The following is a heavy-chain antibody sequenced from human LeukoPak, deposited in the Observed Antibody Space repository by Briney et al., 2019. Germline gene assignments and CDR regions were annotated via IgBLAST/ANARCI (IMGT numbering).Heavy chain of an antibody. V-gene: IGHV4-39*07. Sequence: KPSETLSLTCTVSGGSISSYYWGWIRQPPGKGLEWIGSIYYSGSTYYNPSLKSRVTISVDTSKNQFSLKLSSVTAADTAVYYCARIAAAGGYSDYWGQGTLVTASS. D-gene: IGHD6-13*01. J-gene: IGHJ4*02. CDR2: IYYSGST. CDR1: GGSISSYY. CDR3: ARIAAAGGYSDY.